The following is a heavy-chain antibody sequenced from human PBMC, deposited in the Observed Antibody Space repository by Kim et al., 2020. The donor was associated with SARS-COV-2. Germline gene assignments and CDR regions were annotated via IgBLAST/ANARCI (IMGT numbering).Heavy chain of an antibody. D-gene: IGHD3-22*01. V-gene: IGHV1-3*01. Sequence: ASVKVSCKASGYTFTSYAMHWVRQAPGQRLEWMGWINAGNGNTKYSQKFQGRVTITRDTSASTAYMELSSLRSEDTAVYYCARDPPITMIVVVNRVGESEDAFDIWGQGTMVTVSS. CDR1: GYTFTSYA. J-gene: IGHJ3*02. CDR2: INAGNGNT. CDR3: ARDPPITMIVVVNRVGESEDAFDI.